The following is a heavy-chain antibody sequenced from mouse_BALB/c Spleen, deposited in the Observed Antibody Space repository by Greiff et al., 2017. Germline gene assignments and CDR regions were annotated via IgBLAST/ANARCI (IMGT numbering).Heavy chain of an antibody. D-gene: IGHD1-2*01. CDR3: TSSNSVLRLRYAMDY. J-gene: IGHJ4*01. V-gene: IGHV6-6*02. CDR1: GFTFSNYW. Sequence: EVQLQESGGGLVQPGGSMKLSCVASGFTFSNYWMNWVRQSPEKGLEWVAEIRLKSNNYATHYAESVKGRFTISRDDSKSSVYLQMNNLRAEDTGIYYCTSSNSVLRLRYAMDYWGQGTSVTVSA. CDR2: IRLKSNNYAT.